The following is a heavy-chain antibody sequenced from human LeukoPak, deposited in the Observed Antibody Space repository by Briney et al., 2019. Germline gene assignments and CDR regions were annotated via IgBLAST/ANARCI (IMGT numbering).Heavy chain of an antibody. D-gene: IGHD5-18*01. J-gene: IGHJ6*02. CDR1: GFTFGDHA. Sequence: PGRSLRLSCTASGFTFGDHAMSWVRQAPGKGLEWVGFIRSKAYGGTTEYAASVKGRFTISRDDSKSIAYLQMNSLKTEGTAVYYCNRGPIQLWLYCGMDVWGQGTTVIVSS. V-gene: IGHV3-49*04. CDR2: IRSKAYGGTT. CDR3: NRGPIQLWLYCGMDV.